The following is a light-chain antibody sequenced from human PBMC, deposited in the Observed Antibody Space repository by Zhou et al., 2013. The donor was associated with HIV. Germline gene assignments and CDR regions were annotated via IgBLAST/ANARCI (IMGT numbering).Light chain of an antibody. CDR2: DAT. V-gene: IGKV1-12*02. Sequence: DIQMTQSPASVSASVGDRVTITCRASQDIRTWLAWYQQRPGEAPKLLIYDATSLQSGVPSRFSGSGSGTDFTLTISSLQAEDVATYYCQKYDSAPSITFGQGTRLEIK. CDR1: QDIRTW. CDR3: QKYDSAPSIT. J-gene: IGKJ5*01.